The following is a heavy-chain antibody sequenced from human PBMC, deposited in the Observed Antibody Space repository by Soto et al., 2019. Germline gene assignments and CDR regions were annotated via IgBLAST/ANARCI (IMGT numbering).Heavy chain of an antibody. Sequence: PSETLSLTCTVSGGSLSSYYWSWIRQPPGKGLEWIGYIYYSGSTNYNPSLKSRVTISVDTSKNQFSLKLSSVTAADTAVYYCARAYSSSSRPYYFDYWGQGTLDTVSS. D-gene: IGHD6-6*01. V-gene: IGHV4-59*01. CDR1: GGSLSSYY. CDR2: IYYSGST. CDR3: ARAYSSSSRPYYFDY. J-gene: IGHJ4*02.